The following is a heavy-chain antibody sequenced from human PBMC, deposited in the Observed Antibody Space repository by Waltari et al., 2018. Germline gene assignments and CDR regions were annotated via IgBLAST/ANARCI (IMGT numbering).Heavy chain of an antibody. CDR1: GGSISSNSYY. Sequence: QLQLQESGPGLVKPSETLSLTCTVSGGSISSNSYYWGWIRQPPGKGLEWIGSIYYSGSTYANPSLKSRVTISVDTSKNQFSLKLNSVTAADTAVYYCGISGLDYYYYYMDVWGKGTTVTVSS. J-gene: IGHJ6*03. CDR3: GISGLDYYYYYMDV. V-gene: IGHV4-39*07. CDR2: IYYSGST. D-gene: IGHD3-3*02.